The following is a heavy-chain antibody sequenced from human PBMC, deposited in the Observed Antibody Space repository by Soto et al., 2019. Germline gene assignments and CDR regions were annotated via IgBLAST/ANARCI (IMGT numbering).Heavy chain of an antibody. CDR3: ARVVYYYDSSGYPPHRAIDI. CDR1: GDSVSSNSAA. Sequence: SQTLSLTCAISGDSVSSNSAAWNWIRQSPSRGLEWLGRTYYRSRWYNDYAVSVKSRITINPDTSKNQFSLQLNSVTPEDTAVYYCARVVYYYDSSGYPPHRAIDIWGQGTMVTVSS. V-gene: IGHV6-1*01. CDR2: TYYRSRWYN. D-gene: IGHD3-22*01. J-gene: IGHJ3*02.